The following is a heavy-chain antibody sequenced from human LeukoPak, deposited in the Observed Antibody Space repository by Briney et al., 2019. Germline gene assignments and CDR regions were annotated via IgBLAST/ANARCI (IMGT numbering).Heavy chain of an antibody. CDR2: MNPNSGNT. D-gene: IGHD3-10*01. V-gene: IGHV1-8*01. CDR3: ARDLDQTHYYGSGSYSWFDP. J-gene: IGHJ5*02. CDR1: GYTFTSYD. Sequence: ASVKVSCKASGYTFTSYDINWVRQATGQGLEWMGWMNPNSGNTGYAQKFQGRVTMTRNTSISTAYMELSSLRSEDTAVYYCARDLDQTHYYGSGSYSWFDPWGQGTLVTVSS.